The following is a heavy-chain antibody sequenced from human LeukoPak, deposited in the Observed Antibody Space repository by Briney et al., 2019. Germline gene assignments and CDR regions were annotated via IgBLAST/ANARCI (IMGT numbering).Heavy chain of an antibody. Sequence: GASVKVSCKASGGTFRNYPISWVRQAPGQGLEWMGGILPIFRMTNYAEKFQGRVTITADESTTTAYLELNSLRSEDTAVYHCAICSSTWSGDRPDSWGQGSLVTVSS. CDR1: GGTFRNYP. CDR3: AICSSTWSGDRPDS. CDR2: ILPIFRMT. D-gene: IGHD2-2*01. J-gene: IGHJ4*02. V-gene: IGHV1-69*01.